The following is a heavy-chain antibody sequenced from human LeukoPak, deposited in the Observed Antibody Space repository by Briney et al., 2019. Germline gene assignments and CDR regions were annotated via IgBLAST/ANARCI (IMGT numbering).Heavy chain of an antibody. CDR3: AKVSMPIAVVISKSYYFDY. CDR1: GFTFDDYA. Sequence: QPGGSLRLSCAASGFTFDDYAMHWVRQAPGKGLEWVSLISGDGGSTYYADSVKGRFTISRDNSKNSLYLQMNSPRTEDTALYYCAKVSMPIAVVISKSYYFDYWGQGTLVTVSS. D-gene: IGHD3-22*01. V-gene: IGHV3-43*02. CDR2: ISGDGGST. J-gene: IGHJ4*02.